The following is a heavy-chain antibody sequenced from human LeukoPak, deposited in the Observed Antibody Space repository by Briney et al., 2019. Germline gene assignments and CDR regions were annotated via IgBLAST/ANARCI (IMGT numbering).Heavy chain of an antibody. CDR1: GFTFSSYE. CDR2: ISSSGSTI. D-gene: IGHD3-10*02. Sequence: GGSPRLSCAASGFTFSSYEMNWVREAPGKGLEWVSYISSSGSTIYYADSVKGRFTISRDNAKNSLYLQMNSLRAEDTAVYYCARHVRLVHYYMDVWGKGTTVTISS. J-gene: IGHJ6*03. CDR3: ARHVRLVHYYMDV. V-gene: IGHV3-48*03.